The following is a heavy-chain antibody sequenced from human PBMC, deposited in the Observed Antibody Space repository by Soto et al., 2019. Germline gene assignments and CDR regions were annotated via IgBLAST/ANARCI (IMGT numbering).Heavy chain of an antibody. CDR2: ISSSGSTI. Sequence: PGGSLRLSCAASGFTFSDYYMSWIRQAPGKGLEWVSYISSSGSTIYYADSVKGRFTISRDNAKNSLYLQMNSLRAEDTAVYYCARDLKSGYCSGGSCFDYYYMDVWGKGTTVTVSS. J-gene: IGHJ6*03. D-gene: IGHD2-15*01. CDR3: ARDLKSGYCSGGSCFDYYYMDV. V-gene: IGHV3-11*01. CDR1: GFTFSDYY.